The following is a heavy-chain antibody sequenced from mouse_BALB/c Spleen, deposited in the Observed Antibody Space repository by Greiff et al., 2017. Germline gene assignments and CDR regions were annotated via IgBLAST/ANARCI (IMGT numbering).Heavy chain of an antibody. Sequence: QVQLQQSGAELVRPGTSVKVSCKASGYAFTNYLIEWVKQRPGQGLEWIGVINPGSGGTNYNEKFEGKATLTADKSSSTAYMQLSSLTSDDSAVYFCARGDYPYAMDYWGQGTSVTVSS. CDR2: INPGSGGT. CDR1: GYAFTNYL. V-gene: IGHV1-54*01. J-gene: IGHJ4*01. CDR3: ARGDYPYAMDY. D-gene: IGHD2-4*01.